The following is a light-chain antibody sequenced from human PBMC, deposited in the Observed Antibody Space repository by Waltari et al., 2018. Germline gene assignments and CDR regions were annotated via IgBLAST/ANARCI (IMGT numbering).Light chain of an antibody. CDR1: QSVSRY. Sequence: EIVLTQSPGTLSLSPGERAPLSCRASQSVSRYLAWYQQKPGQAPRLLSYGASTRATGIPDRCSGSGSWTDFSLTISRLEPEDFAVYFCQHHVSLPATFGQGTKVEIK. CDR2: GAS. J-gene: IGKJ1*01. V-gene: IGKV3-20*01. CDR3: QHHVSLPAT.